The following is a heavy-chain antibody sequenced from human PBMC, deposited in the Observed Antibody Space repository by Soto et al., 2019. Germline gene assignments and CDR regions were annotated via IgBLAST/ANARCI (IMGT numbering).Heavy chain of an antibody. CDR2: FYSGST. J-gene: IGHJ5*02. CDR3: APAGGIAVGGSFDH. D-gene: IGHD6-13*01. V-gene: IGHV4-39*01. Sequence: SETLSLTCIVSGASISSRSSYWGWIRQPPGKGLEWVGTFYSGSTYNTPSLKSRVTISVHTSKNQFSLKLSSVVAEDTAIYYCAPAGGIAVGGSFDHWGQGTLVTV. CDR1: GASISSRSSY.